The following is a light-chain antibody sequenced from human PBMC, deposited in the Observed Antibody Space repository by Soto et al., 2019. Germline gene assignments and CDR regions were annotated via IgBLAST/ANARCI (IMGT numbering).Light chain of an antibody. CDR1: QSVSSTY. J-gene: IGKJ4*01. V-gene: IGKV3-20*01. Sequence: IVLTQSPGTLSLSPGERATLSCRASQSVSSTYLAWYQQKVGQAPRLLSYGASSRATGIPDRFSGSGSGTDFTLTISRLEPEDFAVYYCQQYGSSPLTFGGGTKVEIK. CDR3: QQYGSSPLT. CDR2: GAS.